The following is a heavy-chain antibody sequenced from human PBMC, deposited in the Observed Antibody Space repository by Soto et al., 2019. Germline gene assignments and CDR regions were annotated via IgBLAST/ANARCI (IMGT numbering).Heavy chain of an antibody. CDR3: ARLTDCSSTSCYSSGNDWFDP. Sequence: SETLSLTCTVSGGSISSGDYYWSWIRQPPGKGLEWIGYIYYSGSTYYNPSLKSRVTISVDTSKNQFSLKLSSVTAADTAVYYCARLTDCSSTSCYSSGNDWFDPWGQGTLVTVSS. V-gene: IGHV4-30-4*01. J-gene: IGHJ5*02. CDR1: GGSISSGDYY. D-gene: IGHD2-2*01. CDR2: IYYSGST.